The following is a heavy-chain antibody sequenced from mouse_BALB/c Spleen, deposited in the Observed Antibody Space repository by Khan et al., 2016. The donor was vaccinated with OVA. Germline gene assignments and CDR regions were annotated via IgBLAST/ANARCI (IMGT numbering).Heavy chain of an antibody. Sequence: EVKLLESGPGLVKPSQSLSLTCTVTGYSITSDYAWNWIRQFPGNKLEWMGYISYSGSTNYNPALKSRISITQDTSKNQFFLQLNSVTTEDTATYYCARDGSRYNYAMDYWGQGTSVTVSS. D-gene: IGHD2-3*01. CDR2: ISYSGST. J-gene: IGHJ4*01. CDR3: ARDGSRYNYAMDY. V-gene: IGHV3-2*02. CDR1: GYSITSDYA.